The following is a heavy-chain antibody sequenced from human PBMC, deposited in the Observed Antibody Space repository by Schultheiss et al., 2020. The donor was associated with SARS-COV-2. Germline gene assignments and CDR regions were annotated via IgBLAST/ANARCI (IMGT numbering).Heavy chain of an antibody. J-gene: IGHJ6*02. V-gene: IGHV3-9*01. CDR2: FSWNSGSI. CDR3: AKGSGGMDV. D-gene: IGHD3-10*01. Sequence: GGSLRLSCAASGFTFDDYAMHWVRQAPGKGLEWVSGFSWNSGSIGYADSVKGRFTISRDNSKNTLYLQMNSLRAEDTAVYYCAKGSGGMDVWGQGTTVTVSS. CDR1: GFTFDDYA.